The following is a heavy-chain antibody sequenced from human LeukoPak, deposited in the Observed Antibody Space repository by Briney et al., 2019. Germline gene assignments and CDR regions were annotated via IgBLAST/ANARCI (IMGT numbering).Heavy chain of an antibody. CDR3: STDSGRSYFCFDF. Sequence: ASVKVSCKISGLGLSVLSIHWMRQAPGKGLEWVGGIRPETGEPIFAQKFRGRVTITEDTFTDTGYLELRGLTSEDTAVYYCSTDSGRSYFCFDFWGQGTLVTVSS. D-gene: IGHD3-10*01. CDR2: IRPETGEP. CDR1: GLGLSVLS. J-gene: IGHJ4*02. V-gene: IGHV1-24*01.